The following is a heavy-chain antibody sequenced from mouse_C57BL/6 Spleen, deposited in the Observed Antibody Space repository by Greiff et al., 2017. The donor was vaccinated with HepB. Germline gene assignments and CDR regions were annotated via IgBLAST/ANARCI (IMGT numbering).Heavy chain of an antibody. J-gene: IGHJ3*01. D-gene: IGHD1-1*01. CDR1: GFSLTSYG. V-gene: IGHV2-5*01. Sequence: VKLLESGPGLVQPSQSLSITCTVSGFSLTSYGVHWVRQSPGKGLEWLGVIWRGGSTDYNAAFMSRLSITKDNSKSQVFFKMNSLQADDTAIYYCAKNGDYGSSTFAYWGQGTLVTVSA. CDR3: AKNGDYGSSTFAY. CDR2: IWRGGST.